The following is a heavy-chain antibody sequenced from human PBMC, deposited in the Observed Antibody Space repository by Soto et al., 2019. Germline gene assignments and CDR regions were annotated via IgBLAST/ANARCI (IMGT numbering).Heavy chain of an antibody. D-gene: IGHD1-26*01. J-gene: IGHJ6*02. V-gene: IGHV4-59*01. CDR2: IYYSGST. Sequence: SETLSLTCTVSGGSISSYYWSWIRQPPGKGLEWIGYIYYSGSTNYNPSLKSRVTISVDTSKNQFSLKLSSVTAADTAVYYCARAAGASIYCYYYGMDVWGQGTTVTVSS. CDR3: ARAAGASIYCYYYGMDV. CDR1: GGSISSYY.